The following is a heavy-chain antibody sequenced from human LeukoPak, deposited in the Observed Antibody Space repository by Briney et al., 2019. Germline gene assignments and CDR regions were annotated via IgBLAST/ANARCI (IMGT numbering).Heavy chain of an antibody. CDR3: AKDVRREDSGYDFQFDY. Sequence: GGSLRLSCAASGFTFSGYAMSWVRQAPGKGLEWVSAISGSGGSTYYADSVKGRFTISRDNSKNTLYLQMNSLRAEDTAVYYCAKDVRREDSGYDFQFDYWGQGTLVTVSS. CDR2: ISGSGGST. V-gene: IGHV3-23*01. D-gene: IGHD5-12*01. J-gene: IGHJ4*02. CDR1: GFTFSGYA.